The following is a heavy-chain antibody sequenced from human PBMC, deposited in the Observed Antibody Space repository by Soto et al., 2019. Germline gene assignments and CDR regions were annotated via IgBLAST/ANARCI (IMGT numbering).Heavy chain of an antibody. CDR3: ARVVLTTVTTGWFAP. CDR2: IIPIFGTA. D-gene: IGHD4-17*01. CDR1: GGTFSSYA. J-gene: IGHJ5*02. Sequence: QVQLVQSGAAVQKPGSSVKVSCKASGGTFSSYAISWVRQAPGQGLEWMGGIIPIFGTANYAQKFQGRVTMSADESTSTAYMELSSLRSEDTVVYYCARVVLTTVTTGWFAPWGHGTLVTVSS. V-gene: IGHV1-69*01.